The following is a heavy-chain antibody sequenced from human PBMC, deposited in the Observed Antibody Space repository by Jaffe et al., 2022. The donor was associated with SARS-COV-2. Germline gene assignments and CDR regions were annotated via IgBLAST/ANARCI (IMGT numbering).Heavy chain of an antibody. CDR2: ISYDGSNK. J-gene: IGHJ4*02. V-gene: IGHV3-30-3*01. Sequence: QVQLVESGGGVVQPGRSLRLSCAASGFTFSSYAMHWVRQAPGKGLEWVAVISYDGSNKYYADSVKGRFTISRDNSKNTLYLQMNSLRAEDTAVYYCARARAYDILTGGVYWGQGTLVTVSS. CDR1: GFTFSSYA. CDR3: ARARAYDILTGGVY. D-gene: IGHD3-9*01.